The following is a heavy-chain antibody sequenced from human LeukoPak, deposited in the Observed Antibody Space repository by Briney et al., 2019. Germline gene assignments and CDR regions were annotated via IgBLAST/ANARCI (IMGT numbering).Heavy chain of an antibody. CDR1: GGSISSYY. CDR2: IYSSGST. CDR3: ARYSCTSGTCYYFDY. V-gene: IGHV4-59*01. D-gene: IGHD2-15*01. J-gene: IGHJ4*02. Sequence: SETLSLTCTVSGGSISSYYWSCIRQPPGKGLEWIGYIYSSGSTQYNPSLKSRVTISVDTSKNQFSLKLSSVTAADTAVYFCARYSCTSGTCYYFDYWGQGILVTVSS.